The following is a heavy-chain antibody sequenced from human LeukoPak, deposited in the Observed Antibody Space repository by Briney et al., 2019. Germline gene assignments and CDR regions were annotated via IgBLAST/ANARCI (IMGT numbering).Heavy chain of an antibody. CDR2: IDADSGGT. V-gene: IGHV1-2*02. Sequence: GASVKVSCKASGYTFTGYYMHWVRQAPGQGLEWVAYIDADSGGTNSAQKFQGRVTMTRDTSISTAYMEVTRLTSDDSAVYYCARLGSGSYSLDWFDPWGQGTLVTVSS. J-gene: IGHJ5*02. CDR1: GYTFTGYY. CDR3: ARLGSGSYSLDWFDP. D-gene: IGHD3-10*01.